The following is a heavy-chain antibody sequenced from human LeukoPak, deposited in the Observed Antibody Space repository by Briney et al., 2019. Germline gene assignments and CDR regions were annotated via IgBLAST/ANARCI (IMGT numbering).Heavy chain of an antibody. CDR2: TYPDDSDT. CDR1: GYSFTSYW. D-gene: IGHD2-21*01. Sequence: GESLKISCKGSGYSFTSYWIGWVRQMPGKGLEWMGITYPDDSDTRYSPTFQGQVTISADKSISTAYLQWSSLKASDTAMYYCARRAYCSGECTRNYSYYFSMDVWGQGNTVTVSS. V-gene: IGHV5-51*01. CDR3: ARRAYCSGECTRNYSYYFSMDV. J-gene: IGHJ6*02.